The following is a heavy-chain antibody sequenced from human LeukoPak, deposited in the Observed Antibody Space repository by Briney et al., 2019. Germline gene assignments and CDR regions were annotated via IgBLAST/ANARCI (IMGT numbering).Heavy chain of an antibody. CDR2: ISTGSGTI. J-gene: IGHJ4*02. CDR3: ARDRGGYEFFDY. D-gene: IGHD5-12*01. V-gene: IGHV3-48*02. CDR1: GFTFSGHS. Sequence: GGSLRLSCAASGFTFSGHSMNWVRQAPGKGLEWVSYISTGSGTIYYTDSVKGRFTISRDNAQNSLYLQMNSLRDEDTAVYYCARDRGGYEFFDYWGQGTLVTVSS.